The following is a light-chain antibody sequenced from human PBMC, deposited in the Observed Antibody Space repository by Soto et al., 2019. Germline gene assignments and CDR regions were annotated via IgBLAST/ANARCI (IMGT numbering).Light chain of an antibody. J-gene: IGLJ1*01. CDR1: SSNIGAGYD. CDR2: GNS. CDR3: QSYDSSLSGYV. V-gene: IGLV1-40*01. Sequence: QSVLTQPPSVSGAPGQRVTISCTGSSSNIGAGYDVHWYQQLPGTAPKLLIYGNSNRPSGVPDRFSGSKSGTSASLAITGLQAEDGADYYCQSYDSSLSGYVFGTGT.